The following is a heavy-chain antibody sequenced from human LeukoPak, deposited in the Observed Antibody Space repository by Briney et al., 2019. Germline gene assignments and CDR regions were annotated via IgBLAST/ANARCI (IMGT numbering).Heavy chain of an antibody. Sequence: GASVKVSCKASGYTFTGYYLHWVRQAPGQGLEWMGWINPNSGVTNYAQKFQGWVTMTRNTSIITVYMELSRLKSDDTAVYYCARPYHLLYPSAYYFDYWGQGTLVTVSS. V-gene: IGHV1-2*04. CDR1: GYTFTGYY. J-gene: IGHJ4*02. D-gene: IGHD2-2*02. CDR2: INPNSGVT. CDR3: ARPYHLLYPSAYYFDY.